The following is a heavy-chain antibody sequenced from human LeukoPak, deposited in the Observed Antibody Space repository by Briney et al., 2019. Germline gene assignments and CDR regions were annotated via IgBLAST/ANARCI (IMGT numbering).Heavy chain of an antibody. CDR3: ARGYQLGDYAYNWFDP. Sequence: ASVKVSCKASGYTFTGYYMHWVRQAPGQGLEWMGWINPNSGGTNYAQKFQGRVTMTRDTSISTAYMELSRLRSDDTAVYYCARGYQLGDYAYNWFDPWGQGTLVTVSS. V-gene: IGHV1-2*02. CDR2: INPNSGGT. CDR1: GYTFTGYY. J-gene: IGHJ5*02. D-gene: IGHD4-17*01.